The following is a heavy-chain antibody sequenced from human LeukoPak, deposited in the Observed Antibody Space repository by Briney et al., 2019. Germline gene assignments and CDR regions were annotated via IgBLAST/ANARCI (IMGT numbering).Heavy chain of an antibody. V-gene: IGHV4-34*01. CDR3: ARAASIAVTGTLWLDP. Sequence: SETLSLTCGVYGGSFSGYYWSWIRQPPGKGLEWIGEIDHSGSTNYFPSLKSRVTISLDTSKNQFSLKLTSVTAADTAVYYCARAASIAVTGTLWLDPWGPGTLVTVSS. CDR2: IDHSGST. CDR1: GGSFSGYY. D-gene: IGHD6-19*01. J-gene: IGHJ5*02.